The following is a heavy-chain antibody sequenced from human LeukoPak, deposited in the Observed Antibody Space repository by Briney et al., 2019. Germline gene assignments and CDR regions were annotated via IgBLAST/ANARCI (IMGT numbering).Heavy chain of an antibody. V-gene: IGHV1-46*01. D-gene: IGHD3-3*01. CDR1: GYTFTSYY. CDR3: ARSPSRGFWTHNQEWLFREYVHDY. CDR2: INPSGGST. Sequence: ASVKVSCKASGYTFTSYYMHWVRQAPGQGLEWMGIINPSGGSTSYAQKFQGRVTMTRDTSTSTVYMELSSLRSEDTAVYYCARSPSRGFWTHNQEWLFREYVHDYWGQGTLVTVSS. J-gene: IGHJ4*02.